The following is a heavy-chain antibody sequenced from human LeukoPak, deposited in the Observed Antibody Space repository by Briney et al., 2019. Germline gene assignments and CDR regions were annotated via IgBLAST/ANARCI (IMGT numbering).Heavy chain of an antibody. CDR2: INRNGST. Sequence: GSLRLSCAASGFTFSSYSMNWVRQAPGKGLEWIGEINRNGSTNYNPSLKSRVTISIDTSKNRFSLRLNSVTAADTAVYYCARGSLYSSGYYYPRLLDYWGQGTLVTVSS. D-gene: IGHD3-22*01. CDR1: GFTFSSYS. V-gene: IGHV4-34*01. CDR3: ARGSLYSSGYYYPRLLDY. J-gene: IGHJ4*02.